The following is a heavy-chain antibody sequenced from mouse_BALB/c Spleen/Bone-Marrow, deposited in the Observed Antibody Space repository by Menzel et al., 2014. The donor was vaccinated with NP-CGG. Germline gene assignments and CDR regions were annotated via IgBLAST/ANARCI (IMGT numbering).Heavy chain of an antibody. CDR1: GFTFSSFG. V-gene: IGHV5-17*02. J-gene: IGHJ2*01. D-gene: IGHD2-3*01. CDR3: ARRDDGDYNFDY. Sequence: EVQLVESGGGLVQPGGSRKLSCAASGFTFSSFGMHWVRQAPEKGLEWVAYISSGSSTIYYADTVKGQVTISRDNPKNTLFLQMTSLRSEDTAMYYCARRDDGDYNFDYWGQGTTLTVSS. CDR2: ISSGSSTI.